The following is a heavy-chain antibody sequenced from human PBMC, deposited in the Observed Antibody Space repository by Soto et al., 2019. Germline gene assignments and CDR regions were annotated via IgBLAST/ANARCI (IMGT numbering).Heavy chain of an antibody. Sequence: QLQVQESGPGLVKPSETLSLTCSVSGGSISSSPYYWGWIRQPPGKGLEWIARISFSGSTDYNPSLKSRVTISADTSKNQFSLTLSSVTAADTAVYYCARLTVVGRVGDCWGQGTLVTVSS. D-gene: IGHD6-19*01. V-gene: IGHV4-39*01. CDR2: ISFSGST. J-gene: IGHJ4*02. CDR1: GGSISSSPYY. CDR3: ARLTVVGRVGDC.